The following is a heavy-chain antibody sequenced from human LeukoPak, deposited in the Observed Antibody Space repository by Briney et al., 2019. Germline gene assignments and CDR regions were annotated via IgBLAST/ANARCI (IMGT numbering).Heavy chain of an antibody. CDR2: INHSGST. J-gene: IGHJ4*02. CDR3: ARVRYSGNYFYFGY. CDR1: GGSFSGYY. Sequence: SETLSLTCAVYGGSFSGYYWSWIRQPPGKGLEWIGEINHSGSTNYNPSLKSRVTISVDTSENQFSLNLRSVTAADTAVYYCARVRYSGNYFYFGYWGQGTLVTVSS. V-gene: IGHV4-34*01. D-gene: IGHD1-26*01.